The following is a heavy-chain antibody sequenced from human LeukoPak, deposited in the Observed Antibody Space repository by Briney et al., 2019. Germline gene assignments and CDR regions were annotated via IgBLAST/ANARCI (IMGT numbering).Heavy chain of an antibody. CDR2: FDPEDGET. Sequence: ASVKVSCKVSGYTLTESSMHWVRQAPGKGLEWMGGFDPEDGETIYAQKFQGRVTMTEDTSTDTAYMELSSLRSEDTAVYYCATGVMITFGGVIVTDYWGQGTLVTVSS. J-gene: IGHJ4*02. CDR1: GYTLTESS. CDR3: ATGVMITFGGVIVTDY. D-gene: IGHD3-16*02. V-gene: IGHV1-24*01.